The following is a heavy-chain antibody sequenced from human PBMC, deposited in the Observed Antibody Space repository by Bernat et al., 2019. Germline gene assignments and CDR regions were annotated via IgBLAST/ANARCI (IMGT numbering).Heavy chain of an antibody. CDR2: IYYSGST. CDR1: GGSISSGGYY. Sequence: QVQLQESGPGLVKPSQTLSLTCTVSGGSISSGGYYWSCIRQHPGKGLEWIGYIYYSGSTYYNPSLKSRVTISVDTSKNQFSLKLSSVTAADTAVYYCARGAGIRILYFREYYFDYWGQGTLVTVSS. CDR3: ARGAGIRILYFREYYFDY. J-gene: IGHJ4*02. D-gene: IGHD2-8*01. V-gene: IGHV4-31*03.